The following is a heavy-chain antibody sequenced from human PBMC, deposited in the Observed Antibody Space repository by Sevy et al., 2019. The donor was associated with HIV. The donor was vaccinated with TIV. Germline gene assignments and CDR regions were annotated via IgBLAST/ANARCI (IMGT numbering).Heavy chain of an antibody. V-gene: IGHV3-23*01. Sequence: GGSLRLSCAASGFPFSNYAMSWIRQAPGKGLEWVSTLIGGGSRTYYADSVTGRFTISRDNSKNTLYLQMNSLGADDTAIYYCANRRVQSGLSGGGATHGWDFCGHGTTVTVSS. D-gene: IGHD2-15*01. CDR2: LIGGGSRT. CDR3: ANRRVQSGLSGGGATHGWDF. CDR1: GFPFSNYA. J-gene: IGHJ6*02.